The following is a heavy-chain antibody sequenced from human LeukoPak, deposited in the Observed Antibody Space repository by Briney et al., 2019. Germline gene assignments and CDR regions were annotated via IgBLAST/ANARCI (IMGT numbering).Heavy chain of an antibody. J-gene: IGHJ4*02. CDR1: GFTFSTYT. CDR2: IGNNGGGI. Sequence: GGSLRLSCAASGFTFSTYTMYWVRHPPGKRLEWVTIIGNNGGGIHYADSVKGRFTISRDNFKNALYLQMNSLRVEDTAVYYCAIDPNWGTHSWGQGVLVTVSS. CDR3: AIDPNWGTHS. V-gene: IGHV3-23*01. D-gene: IGHD7-27*01.